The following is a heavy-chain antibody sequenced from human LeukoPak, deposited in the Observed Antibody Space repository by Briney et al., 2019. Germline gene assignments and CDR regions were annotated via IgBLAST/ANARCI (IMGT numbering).Heavy chain of an antibody. J-gene: IGHJ4*02. CDR3: ARGRSGSWYGPFDY. D-gene: IGHD6-13*01. V-gene: IGHV4-34*01. CDR1: GGSFSGYY. Sequence: SETLSLTCAVYGGSFSGYYWSWIRQPPGKGLEWIGEINHSGSTNYNPSLKSRVTISVDTSKSQFSLKLSSVTAADTAVYYCARGRSGSWYGPFDYWGQGTLVTVSS. CDR2: INHSGST.